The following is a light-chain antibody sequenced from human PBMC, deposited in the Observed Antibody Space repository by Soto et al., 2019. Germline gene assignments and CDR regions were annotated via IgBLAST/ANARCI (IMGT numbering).Light chain of an antibody. V-gene: IGLV1-44*01. Sequence: QSVLTQPPSASGTPGQRVTISCSGSSSNLGSNTVNWYQQLPGTAPKLLIHTSNQRPSGVPDRFSGSKSGTSASLAISGLQSEDEADYYCAAWDDSLNGVLFGGGTKLTVL. CDR1: SSNLGSNT. CDR2: TSN. J-gene: IGLJ2*01. CDR3: AAWDDSLNGVL.